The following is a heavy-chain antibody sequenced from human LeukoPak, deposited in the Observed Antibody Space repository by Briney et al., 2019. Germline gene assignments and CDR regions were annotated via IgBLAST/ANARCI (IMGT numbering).Heavy chain of an antibody. V-gene: IGHV4-59*08. J-gene: IGHJ4*02. CDR1: GGSISSYY. CDR2: IYYSGST. CDR3: ARQNHDYVWGSYQIDY. D-gene: IGHD3-16*02. Sequence: SETLSLTCTVSGGSISSYYWSWIRQPPGKGLEWIGYIYYSGSTNYNPSLKSRVTISVDTSKNQFSLKLSSVTAADTAVYYCARQNHDYVWGSYQIDYWGQGTLVTVSS.